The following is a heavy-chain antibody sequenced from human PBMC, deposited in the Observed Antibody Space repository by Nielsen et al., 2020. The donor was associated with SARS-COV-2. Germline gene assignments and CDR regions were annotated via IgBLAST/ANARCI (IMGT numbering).Heavy chain of an antibody. Sequence: GGSLRLSCAASGFTVSSNHMSWVRQAPGKGLEWVSVIYSGGSTYYADSVKGRFTISRDNSKNTLYLQMNSLRAEDTAVYYCASTPYYGSGRPEYFDYWGQGTLVTVSS. CDR2: IYSGGST. J-gene: IGHJ4*02. V-gene: IGHV3-53*01. CDR3: ASTPYYGSGRPEYFDY. CDR1: GFTVSSNH. D-gene: IGHD3-10*01.